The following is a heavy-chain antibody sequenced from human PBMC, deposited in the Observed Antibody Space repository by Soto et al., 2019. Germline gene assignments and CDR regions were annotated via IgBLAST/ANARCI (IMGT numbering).Heavy chain of an antibody. CDR1: GYSFINYW. CDR3: ARLTHFDSGGPFDP. D-gene: IGHD3-22*01. CDR2: IYPGDSDT. J-gene: IGHJ5*02. Sequence: PGESLKISCKGSGYSFINYWIAWVRQMPGNGLEWMGIIYPGDSDTRYSPSFQGQVTISADKSITTAYLQWSSLKASDTAIYYCARLTHFDSGGPFDPWGQGTLVTVS. V-gene: IGHV5-51*01.